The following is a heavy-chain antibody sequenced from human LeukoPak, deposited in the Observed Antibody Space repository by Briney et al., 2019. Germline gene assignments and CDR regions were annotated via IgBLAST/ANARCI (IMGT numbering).Heavy chain of an antibody. Sequence: PGGSLRLSCAASGFTVSSNFMTWVRQAPGKGLGLVSVIYSGGSTYYADSVKGRFTISRDNSKNTLYLQMNSLRAEDTAVYYCARGGGSPYYYYGMDVWGQGTTVTVSS. CDR3: ARGGGSPYYYYGMDV. J-gene: IGHJ6*02. CDR1: GFTVSSNF. V-gene: IGHV3-53*01. D-gene: IGHD1-26*01. CDR2: IYSGGST.